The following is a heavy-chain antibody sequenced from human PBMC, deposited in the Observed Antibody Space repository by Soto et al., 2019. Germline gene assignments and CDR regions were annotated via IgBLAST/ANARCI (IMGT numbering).Heavy chain of an antibody. D-gene: IGHD2-8*01. J-gene: IGHJ6*02. V-gene: IGHV1-18*01. Sequence: ASVKVSCKASGYTFSRYGISWVRQAPGQGLEWMGWVSGYNGDTKYAQKVQGRVTMTIDTSTYTAYMELRSLTSDDTAIYYCAKNGQPPYYYYGMDVWGQGTAVTVSS. CDR1: GYTFSRYG. CDR2: VSGYNGDT. CDR3: AKNGQPPYYYYGMDV.